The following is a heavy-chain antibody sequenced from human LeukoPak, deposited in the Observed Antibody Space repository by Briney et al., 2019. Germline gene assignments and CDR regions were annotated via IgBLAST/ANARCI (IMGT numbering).Heavy chain of an antibody. CDR3: ARVRDGYSYSYFDY. V-gene: IGHV1-18*01. CDR1: GYTFTTFA. D-gene: IGHD5-24*01. J-gene: IGHJ4*02. Sequence: ASVKVSCKASGYTFTTFAISWLRQAPGQGLEWMGWISAYNGNTNYAQKLQGRVTITTDTSTSTAYMELRSLRSDDTAVYYCARVRDGYSYSYFDYWGQGTLVTVSS. CDR2: ISAYNGNT.